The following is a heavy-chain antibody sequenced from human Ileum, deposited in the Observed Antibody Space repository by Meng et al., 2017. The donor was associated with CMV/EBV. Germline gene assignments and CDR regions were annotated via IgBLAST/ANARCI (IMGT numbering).Heavy chain of an antibody. CDR2: IYTGGST. Sequence: GESLKISCAVSGFKVTSIYLSWVRQAPGKGLEWVSTIYTGGSTFYTDSVEGRFAISRDTSKNTLYLQMNNLRAEDTAVYYCARAKFKSLVGAPNDYWGQGRLVTVSS. CDR1: GFKVTSIY. V-gene: IGHV3-66*02. J-gene: IGHJ4*02. CDR3: ARAKFKSLVGAPNDY. D-gene: IGHD3-9*01.